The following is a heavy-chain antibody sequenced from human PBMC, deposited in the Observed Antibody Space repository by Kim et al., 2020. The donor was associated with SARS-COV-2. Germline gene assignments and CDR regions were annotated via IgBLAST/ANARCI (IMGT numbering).Heavy chain of an antibody. CDR1: GYTFSNYG. D-gene: IGHD3-22*01. CDR2: ISTYNGNT. J-gene: IGHJ3*02. Sequence: ASVKVSCKTSGYTFSNYGIGWVRQAPGRGLEWVGWISTYNGNTYYEQKFQGRVTMTTDTSTNTVYMELRSLRGDDTAVYYCARDLTPYYYSSFGFDPFDIWGQGTRVTVSS. CDR3: ARDLTPYYYSSFGFDPFDI. V-gene: IGHV1-18*01.